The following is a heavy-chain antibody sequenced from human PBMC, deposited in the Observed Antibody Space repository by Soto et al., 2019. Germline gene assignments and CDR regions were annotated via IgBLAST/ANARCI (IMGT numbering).Heavy chain of an antibody. V-gene: IGHV3-30-3*01. CDR2: ISYDGTNK. Sequence: GGSLRLSCAASGFSFSISPMHWVRQAPGKGPEWVALISYDGTNKFYADSVKGRFTISRDNSKSTLYLQVDSPRPEDAAVYYCARDPKTSGGQHWAFNYFDSWGQGTLVTVSS. CDR3: ARDPKTSGGQHWAFNYFDS. D-gene: IGHD7-27*01. CDR1: GFSFSISP. J-gene: IGHJ4*02.